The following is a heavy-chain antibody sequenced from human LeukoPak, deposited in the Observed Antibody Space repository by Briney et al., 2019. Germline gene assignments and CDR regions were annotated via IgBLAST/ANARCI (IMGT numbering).Heavy chain of an antibody. CDR3: ARDLDYSTGFDY. V-gene: IGHV3-21*01. Sequence: PGESLRLSCATSGFTFSSSTFGSYTMNWVRQAPGKGLEWVSSISSTGTYIYYTHSVKGRLTISRDIANSLLYLQMNSLRADDTAVYYCARDLDYSTGFDYWGQGTLVTVSS. CDR2: ISSTGTYI. CDR1: GFTFSSSTFGSYT. D-gene: IGHD4-11*01. J-gene: IGHJ4*02.